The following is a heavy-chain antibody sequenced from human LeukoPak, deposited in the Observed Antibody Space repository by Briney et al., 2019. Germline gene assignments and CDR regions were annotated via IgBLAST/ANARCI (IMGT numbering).Heavy chain of an antibody. J-gene: IGHJ4*02. CDR2: IRYDGSNK. Sequence: GGSLRLSCAASGFTFSSYGMHSVRQAPGKGLEWVAFIRYDGSNKYYADSVKGRFTISRDSSKSTLSLQMNSLRAEDTAIYYCATYRQVLLPFESWGQGTLVTVSS. D-gene: IGHD2-8*02. V-gene: IGHV3-30*02. CDR3: ATYRQVLLPFES. CDR1: GFTFSSYG.